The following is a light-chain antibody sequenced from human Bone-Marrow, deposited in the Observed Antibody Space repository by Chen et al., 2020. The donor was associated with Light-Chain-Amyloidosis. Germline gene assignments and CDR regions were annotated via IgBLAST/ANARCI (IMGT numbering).Light chain of an antibody. J-gene: IGLJ3*02. CDR1: NIGSTS. CDR2: DDS. CDR3: QVWDRSSDRPV. Sequence: SYVLTQPSSVSMAPGQTATIACGGNNIGSTSVHWYQQTPGQAPLLVVYDDSDRPSGIPERLSGSNSGNTATLTISRVKAGDEADYYCQVWDRSSDRPVFGGGTKLTVL. V-gene: IGLV3-21*02.